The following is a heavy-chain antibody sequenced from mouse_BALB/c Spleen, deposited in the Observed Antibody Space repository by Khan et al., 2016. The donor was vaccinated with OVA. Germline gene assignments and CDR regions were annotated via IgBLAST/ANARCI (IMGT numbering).Heavy chain of an antibody. Sequence: EVKLLESRPGLVKPSQSLSLTCTVTGYSITSGYAWNWIRQFPGNKLEWMGYISYSGSTSYNPSLRSRISITRDTSKNQFFLQLNSVTTEDTATYDCARKNYYGYAMDYWGQGTSVTVSS. CDR3: ARKNYYGYAMDY. CDR1: GYSITSGYA. J-gene: IGHJ4*01. D-gene: IGHD1-1*01. CDR2: ISYSGST. V-gene: IGHV3-2*02.